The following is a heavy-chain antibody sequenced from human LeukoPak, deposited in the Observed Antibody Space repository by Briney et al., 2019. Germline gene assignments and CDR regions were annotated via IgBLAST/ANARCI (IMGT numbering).Heavy chain of an antibody. J-gene: IGHJ5*02. D-gene: IGHD6-13*01. Sequence: ASVKVSCKASGYTFTSYAMHWVRQAPGQRLEWMGWINAGNGNTKYSQKFQGRVTITRDTSASTAYMELSSLRSEDTAVYYCARDIAAAGINWFDPWGQGTLVTVSS. CDR1: GYTFTSYA. V-gene: IGHV1-3*01. CDR3: ARDIAAAGINWFDP. CDR2: INAGNGNT.